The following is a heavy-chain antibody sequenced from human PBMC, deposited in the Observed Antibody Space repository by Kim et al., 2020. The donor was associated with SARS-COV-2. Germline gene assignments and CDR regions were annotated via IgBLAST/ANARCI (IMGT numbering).Heavy chain of an antibody. D-gene: IGHD6-13*01. J-gene: IGHJ4*02. V-gene: IGHV5-51*01. Sequence: TRYSPSFQGQVTISADKSISTAYLQWSSLKASDTAMYYCARQGWYLPFDYWGQGTLVTVSS. CDR3: ARQGWYLPFDY. CDR2: T.